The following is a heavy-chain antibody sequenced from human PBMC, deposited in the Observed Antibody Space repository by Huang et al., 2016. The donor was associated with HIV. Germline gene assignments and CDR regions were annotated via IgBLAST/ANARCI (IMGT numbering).Heavy chain of an antibody. D-gene: IGHD3-3*01. J-gene: IGHJ5*02. V-gene: IGHV3-9*03. CDR3: VKDMGSDFHDWIFHL. Sequence: EVQLVESGGGLVQPGRSLRISCGAAGFIFADYAMHWVRQAPGKVLEWVAGISRTRVGVAYVASVKGRFTISRDNAGNSLYLEMNGLTTADMAVYYCVKDMGSDFHDWIFHLWGQGTLVTVSS. CDR1: GFIFADYA. CDR2: ISRTRVGV.